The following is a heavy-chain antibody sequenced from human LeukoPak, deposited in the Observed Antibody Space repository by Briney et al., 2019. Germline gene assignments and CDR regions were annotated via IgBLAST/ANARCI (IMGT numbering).Heavy chain of an antibody. CDR3: ATDDHAVAGTTFDY. CDR1: GYTFTSYC. D-gene: IGHD6-19*01. J-gene: IGHJ4*02. CDR2: INAYNGNT. V-gene: IGHV1-18*04. Sequence: ASVKVSCKASGYTFTSYCINWVRQAPGQGLEWMGLINAYNGNTNHAHRLQGRVTMTTDTSTSTVYMELRSLISDDTAVYFCATDDHAVAGTTFDYWGQGTLVTVSS.